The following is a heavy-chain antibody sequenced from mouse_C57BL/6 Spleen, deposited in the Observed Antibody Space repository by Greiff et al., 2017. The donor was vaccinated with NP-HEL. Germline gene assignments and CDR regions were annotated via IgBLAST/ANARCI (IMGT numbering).Heavy chain of an antibody. CDR2: INPSNGGT. Sequence: QVQLQQPGTELVKPGASVKLSCKASGYTFTSYWMHWVKQRPGQGLEWIGNINPSNGGTNYNEKFKSKATLTVDKSSSTAYMPRSSLTSEDAAVYCGARRGSFYHFDYWGKGTTLTVAS. V-gene: IGHV1-53*01. CDR1: GYTFTSYW. CDR3: ARRGSFYHFDY. D-gene: IGHD1-1*01. J-gene: IGHJ2*01.